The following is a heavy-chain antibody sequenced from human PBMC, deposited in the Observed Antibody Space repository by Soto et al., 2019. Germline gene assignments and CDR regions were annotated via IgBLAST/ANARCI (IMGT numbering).Heavy chain of an antibody. J-gene: IGHJ5*02. V-gene: IGHV3-30*18. CDR1: GFTFSSYG. D-gene: IGHD6-19*01. Sequence: QVQLVESGGGVVQPGRSLRLSCAASGFTFSSYGMHWVRQAPGKGLEWVAVISYDGSNKYYADSVKGRFTISRDNSKNTRYLQMNSLRAEDTAGYYWAKPASGCPHHWGQGTLVTVSS. CDR2: ISYDGSNK. CDR3: AKPASGCPHH.